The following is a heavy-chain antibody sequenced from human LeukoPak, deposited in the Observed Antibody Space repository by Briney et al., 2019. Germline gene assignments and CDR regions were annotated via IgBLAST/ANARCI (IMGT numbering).Heavy chain of an antibody. CDR3: ARELAPYYYYMDV. CDR1: GFTFSRYW. Sequence: GGSLRISCAASGFTFSRYWMSWVRQAPGKGLEWVSYISSSGSTIYYADSVKGRFTISRDNAKNSLYLQMNSLRAEDTAVYYCARELAPYYYYMDVWGKGTTVTVSS. V-gene: IGHV3-48*04. CDR2: ISSSGSTI. J-gene: IGHJ6*03.